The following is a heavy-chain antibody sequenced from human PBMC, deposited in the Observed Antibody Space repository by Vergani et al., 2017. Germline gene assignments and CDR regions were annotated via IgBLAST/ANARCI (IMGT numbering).Heavy chain of an antibody. D-gene: IGHD3-16*02. Sequence: QLQLQESGSGLVKPSQTLSLTCAVSGDSITNGGFSWNWIRQPPGKGPEWIGYIFPSGNSDYNPSLKNRVSISLDKSKNQFSLWVNSVTAADSAVYFCARASLRALVGYYYYMDVWGKGKTVVVSS. CDR3: ARASLRALVGYYYYMDV. J-gene: IGHJ6*03. CDR2: IFPSGNS. V-gene: IGHV4-30-2*01. CDR1: GDSITNGGFS.